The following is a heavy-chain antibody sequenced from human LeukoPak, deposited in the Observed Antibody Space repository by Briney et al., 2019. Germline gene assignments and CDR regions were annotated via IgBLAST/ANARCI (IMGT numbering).Heavy chain of an antibody. CDR2: IIPIFGTA. J-gene: IGHJ5*02. D-gene: IGHD3-10*01. CDR1: GYTFTSYG. CDR3: ARAGYYGSGSYYGWFDP. Sequence: ASVKVSCKASGYTFTSYGISWVRQAPGQGLEWMGGIIPIFGTANYAQKFQGRVTITADESTSTAYMELSSLRSEDTAVYYCARAGYYGSGSYYGWFDPWGQGTLVTVSS. V-gene: IGHV1-69*13.